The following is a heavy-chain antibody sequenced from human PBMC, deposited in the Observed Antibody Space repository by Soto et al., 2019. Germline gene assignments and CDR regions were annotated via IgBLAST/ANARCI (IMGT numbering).Heavy chain of an antibody. D-gene: IGHD1-20*01. CDR1: GFTFSRYW. J-gene: IGHJ4*02. V-gene: IGHV3-7*01. Sequence: GSLRLSCAASGFTFSRYWMNWVRQAPGKGLEWVANVNQDGGEKYYVDSVKGRFTISRDNAKNSLYLQMNSLRAEDTAVYYCARDRYSLDNWGQGTLVTVSS. CDR2: VNQDGGEK. CDR3: ARDRYSLDN.